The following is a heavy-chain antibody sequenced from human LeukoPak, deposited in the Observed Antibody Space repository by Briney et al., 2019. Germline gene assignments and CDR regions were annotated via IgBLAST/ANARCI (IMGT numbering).Heavy chain of an antibody. J-gene: IGHJ6*03. Sequence: SETLSLTCAVSGGSTSSRYWSWLRQPPGKGLEWIGYIYYSGNTNYNPSLKSRVTISVDTSKSQFSLKLSSVTAADTAVYYCARAINYYYYMDIWGKGTTVTVSS. CDR1: GGSTSSRY. CDR2: IYYSGNT. V-gene: IGHV4-59*11. CDR3: ARAINYYYYMDI.